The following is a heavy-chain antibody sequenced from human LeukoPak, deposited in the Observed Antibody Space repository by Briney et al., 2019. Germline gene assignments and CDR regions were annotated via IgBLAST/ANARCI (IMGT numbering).Heavy chain of an antibody. Sequence: KPSETLSLTCTVSGGSISTNFCSWIRQPPGKGLEWIGYIRYSGNTNYNPSLRSRVTISVDTSKNQFSLKRSSVTAADTAVYYCARDVTPVTLWGQGTLVTVSS. CDR1: GGSISTNF. V-gene: IGHV4-59*01. CDR2: IRYSGNT. J-gene: IGHJ4*02. CDR3: ARDVTPVTL. D-gene: IGHD3-16*01.